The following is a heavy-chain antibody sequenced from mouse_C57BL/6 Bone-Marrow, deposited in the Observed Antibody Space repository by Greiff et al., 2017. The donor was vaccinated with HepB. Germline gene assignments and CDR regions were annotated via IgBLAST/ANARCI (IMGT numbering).Heavy chain of an antibody. J-gene: IGHJ2*01. CDR3: ARALYNYGSSLDY. V-gene: IGHV1-52*01. CDR1: GYTFTSYW. D-gene: IGHD1-1*01. Sequence: QVQLQQPGAELVRPGSSVKLSCKASGYTFTSYWMHWVKQRPIQGLEWIGNIDPSDSETHYNQKFKDKATMTVDKSSSTAYMQLSSLTSEDSAVYYCARALYNYGSSLDYWGKGTTLTVSS. CDR2: IDPSDSET.